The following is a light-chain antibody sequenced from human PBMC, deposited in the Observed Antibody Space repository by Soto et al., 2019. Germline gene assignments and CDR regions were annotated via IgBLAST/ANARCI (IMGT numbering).Light chain of an antibody. V-gene: IGLV1-51*01. CDR1: SSNIGNNY. CDR3: GTWDSSLSAGV. CDR2: DNN. Sequence: QSVLTQPPSVSGAPGQTVTISCSGSSSNIGNNYVSWYQQLPGTAPKLLIYDNNKRPSGIPDRFTGSKSGTSATLGITGLQTGDEADYYCGTWDSSLSAGVFGGGTKLTVL. J-gene: IGLJ2*01.